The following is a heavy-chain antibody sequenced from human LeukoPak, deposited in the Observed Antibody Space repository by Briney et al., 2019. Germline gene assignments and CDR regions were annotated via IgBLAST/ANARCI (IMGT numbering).Heavy chain of an antibody. CDR3: ASLSSGWSRGDAFNI. CDR2: ISAYNGNT. Sequence: ASVKVSCKASGYTFTSYGISWVRQAPGQGREWMGWISAYNGNTNYAQKLQGRVTMTTDTSTSTAYMELRSLRSDDTAVYYCASLSSGWSRGDAFNIWGQGTMVTVSS. CDR1: GYTFTSYG. V-gene: IGHV1-18*01. D-gene: IGHD6-19*01. J-gene: IGHJ3*02.